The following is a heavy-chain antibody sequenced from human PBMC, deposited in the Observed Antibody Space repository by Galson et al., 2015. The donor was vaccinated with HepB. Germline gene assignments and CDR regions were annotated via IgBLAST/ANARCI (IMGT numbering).Heavy chain of an antibody. CDR3: ARAERSTGWQTIFDY. CDR2: ISSSSSTI. D-gene: IGHD6-19*01. V-gene: IGHV3-48*02. Sequence: SLRLSCAASGFTFSGYTMNWVRQAPGKGLEWVSYISSSSSTIYYADSVKGRFTISRDNAKNSLYLQMNSLRDEDTAVYYCARAERSTGWQTIFDYWGQGTLVTVSS. J-gene: IGHJ4*02. CDR1: GFTFSGYT.